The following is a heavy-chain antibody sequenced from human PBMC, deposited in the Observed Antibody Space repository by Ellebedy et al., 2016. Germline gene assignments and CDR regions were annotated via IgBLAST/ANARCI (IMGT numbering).Heavy chain of an antibody. CDR1: GFTFENYA. J-gene: IGHJ4*02. CDR2: ISWDSGNI. Sequence: GGSLRLXCAASGFTFENYAIHWVRQSPGKGLEWVAGISWDSGNIGYADSVRGRFTISRDNAKNSLYLQMNGLRAEDTALYYCAKEPSGSMAGRYFDYWGQGTLVTVSS. D-gene: IGHD6-25*01. V-gene: IGHV3-9*01. CDR3: AKEPSGSMAGRYFDY.